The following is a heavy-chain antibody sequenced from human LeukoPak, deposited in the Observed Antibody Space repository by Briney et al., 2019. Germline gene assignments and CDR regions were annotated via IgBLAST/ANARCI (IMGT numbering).Heavy chain of an antibody. CDR2: ISGSGGST. D-gene: IGHD1-26*01. V-gene: IGHV3-23*01. J-gene: IGHJ4*02. CDR1: GFTFSSYE. CDR3: AKVEWELGPCFDY. Sequence: GGSLRLSCAASGFTFSSYEMDWVRQAPGKGLEWVSAISGSGGSTYYADSVKGRFTISRDNSKNTLYLQMNSLRAEDTAVYYCAKVEWELGPCFDYWGQGTLVTVSS.